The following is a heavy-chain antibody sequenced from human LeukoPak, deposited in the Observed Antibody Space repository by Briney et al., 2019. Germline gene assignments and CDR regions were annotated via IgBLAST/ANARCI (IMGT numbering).Heavy chain of an antibody. V-gene: IGHV4-59*08. J-gene: IGHJ3*02. CDR2: IYYSGST. Sequence: SETLSLTCTVSGGSISSYYWSWIRQPPGKGLEWIGYIYYSGSTNYNPSLKSRVTISVDTSKNQFSLKLSSVTAADTAVYYCARRFSGWYQSGAFDIWGQGTMVTVSS. D-gene: IGHD6-19*01. CDR1: GGSISSYY. CDR3: ARRFSGWYQSGAFDI.